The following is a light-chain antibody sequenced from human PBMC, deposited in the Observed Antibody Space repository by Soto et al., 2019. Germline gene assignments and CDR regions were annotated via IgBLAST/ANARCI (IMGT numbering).Light chain of an antibody. V-gene: IGKV1-5*03. Sequence: DIQMTQSPSTLSASVGDRVTITCRASQRIGTWLAWYQQKPGKAPKLLISKASILESGVPTRFSGSGSGTDFTLTISGLQPDDFATYYCQRSASYSQTFGQGTKLEIK. CDR2: KAS. CDR3: QRSASYSQT. CDR1: QRIGTW. J-gene: IGKJ1*01.